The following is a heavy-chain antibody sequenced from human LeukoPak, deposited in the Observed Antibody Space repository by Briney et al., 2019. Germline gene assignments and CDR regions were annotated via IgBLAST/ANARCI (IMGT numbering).Heavy chain of an antibody. Sequence: ALVKVSCKASGGTFSSYAISWVRQAPGQGLEWMGRIIPIFGTANYAQKFQGRVTITTDESTSTAYMELSSLRSEDTAVYYCASDDYDILTGYAFDIWGQGTMVTVSS. CDR1: GGTFSSYA. J-gene: IGHJ3*02. CDR3: ASDDYDILTGYAFDI. V-gene: IGHV1-69*05. D-gene: IGHD3-9*01. CDR2: IIPIFGTA.